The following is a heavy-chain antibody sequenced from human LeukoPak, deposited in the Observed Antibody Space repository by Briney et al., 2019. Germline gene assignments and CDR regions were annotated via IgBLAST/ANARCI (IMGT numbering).Heavy chain of an antibody. CDR2: ISDGGGTT. CDR1: GFTFSSCA. V-gene: IGHV3-23*01. CDR3: AREPYTYYYDSSGYFGN. D-gene: IGHD3-22*01. J-gene: IGHJ4*02. Sequence: QPGGSLRLSCAASGFTFSSCAMSWVRQAPGKGLEWVSGISDGGGTTNYADAVKGRFTISRDNSKNTLYLQMNSLRAEDTAVYYCAREPYTYYYDSSGYFGNCGQGTLVTVSS.